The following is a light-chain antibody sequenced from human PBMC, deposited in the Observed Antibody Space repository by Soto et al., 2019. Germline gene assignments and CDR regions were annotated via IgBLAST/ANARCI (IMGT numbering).Light chain of an antibody. Sequence: EIVLTQSPGTLSLYPGERATLSCRASQSVSSSYLAWYQKKPGQAPRLLIYGASTRATGIPARFSGSGSGTEFNLTISSLQPEDFAVYECQVYNNWPRTFGQGTKVDIK. J-gene: IGKJ1*01. V-gene: IGKV3-15*01. CDR2: GAS. CDR3: QVYNNWPRT. CDR1: QSVSSSY.